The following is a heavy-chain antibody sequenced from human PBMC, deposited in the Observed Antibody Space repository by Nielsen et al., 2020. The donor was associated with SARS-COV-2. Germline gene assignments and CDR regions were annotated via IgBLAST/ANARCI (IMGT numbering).Heavy chain of an antibody. V-gene: IGHV3-30*02. CDR1: GFTFGSYG. J-gene: IGHJ4*02. Sequence: GGSLRLSCAASGFTFGSYGMHWVRQAPGKGLEWVAVISFDGSNKYYADSVKGRFTISRDNSENTLYLEVESLRAEDTALYYCAKAQAYDSSGYYSITYYFDYWGQGTLVTVSS. D-gene: IGHD3-22*01. CDR2: ISFDGSNK. CDR3: AKAQAYDSSGYYSITYYFDY.